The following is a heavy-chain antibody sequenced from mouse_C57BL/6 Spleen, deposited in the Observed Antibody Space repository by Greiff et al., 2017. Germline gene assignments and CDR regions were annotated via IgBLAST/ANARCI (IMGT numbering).Heavy chain of an antibody. CDR2: IYPGDGDT. D-gene: IGHD3-1*01. Sequence: VKVVESGPELVKPGASVKISCKASGYAFSSSWMNWVKQRPGKGLEWIGRIYPGDGDTNYNGKFKGKATLTADKSSSTAYMQLSSLTSEDSAVYFCARSSGAMDYWGQGTSVTVSS. CDR1: GYAFSSSW. V-gene: IGHV1-82*01. CDR3: ARSSGAMDY. J-gene: IGHJ4*01.